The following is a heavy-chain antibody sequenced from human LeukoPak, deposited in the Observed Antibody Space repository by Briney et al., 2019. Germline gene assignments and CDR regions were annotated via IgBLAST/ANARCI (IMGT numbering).Heavy chain of an antibody. D-gene: IGHD1/OR15-1a*01. CDR1: GFSFSHYG. J-gene: IGHJ5*02. CDR2: IEFDASFN. V-gene: IGHV3-30*02. CDR3: AKWEQSGTDFILWFGP. Sequence: GGSLRLSCAASGFSFSHYGGNWVRQAPGKGLQWVAFIEFDASFNYLTDSVKGRFRISRDNSKNTLYLEMNTVKPEDTAVYHCAKWEQSGTDFILWFGPWGRGTPVTVSS.